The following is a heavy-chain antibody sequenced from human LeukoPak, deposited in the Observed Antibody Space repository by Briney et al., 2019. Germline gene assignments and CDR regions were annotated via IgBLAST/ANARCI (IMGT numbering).Heavy chain of an antibody. CDR1: GYSISSGYY. CDR3: ARVLELVDY. Sequence: SETLSLTCAVSGYSISSGYYWGWIRQPPGKGLEWIGEINHSGSTNYNPSLKSRVTISVDTSKNQFSLKLSSVTAADTAVYYCARVLELVDYWGQGTLVTVSS. J-gene: IGHJ4*02. V-gene: IGHV4-38-2*01. D-gene: IGHD1-7*01. CDR2: INHSGST.